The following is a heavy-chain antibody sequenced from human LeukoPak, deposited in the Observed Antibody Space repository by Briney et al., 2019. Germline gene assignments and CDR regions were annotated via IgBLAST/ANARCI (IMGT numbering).Heavy chain of an antibody. CDR3: ARSGSRYDFWSGYYNDY. J-gene: IGHJ4*02. CDR1: GYSISSGYY. D-gene: IGHD3-3*01. Sequence: SETLSLTCAVSGYSISSGYYWGWIRQPPGKGLERIGSIYHSGSTYYNPSLKSRVTISVDTSKNQFSLKLSSVTAADTAVYYCARSGSRYDFWSGYYNDYWGQGTLVTVSS. CDR2: IYHSGST. V-gene: IGHV4-38-2*01.